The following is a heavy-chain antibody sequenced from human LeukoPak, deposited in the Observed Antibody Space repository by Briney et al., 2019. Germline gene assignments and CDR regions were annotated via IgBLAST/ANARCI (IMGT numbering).Heavy chain of an antibody. J-gene: IGHJ5*02. CDR3: ARDPYYGDYYNWFDP. CDR2: INHSGST. Sequence: SETLSLTCAVYGGSFSGYYWSWIRQPPGKGLEWIGEINHSGSTNYNPSLKSRVTISVDTSKNQFSLKLSSVTAADTAVYYCARDPYYGDYYNWFDPWGQGALVTVSS. CDR1: GGSFSGYY. D-gene: IGHD4-17*01. V-gene: IGHV4-34*01.